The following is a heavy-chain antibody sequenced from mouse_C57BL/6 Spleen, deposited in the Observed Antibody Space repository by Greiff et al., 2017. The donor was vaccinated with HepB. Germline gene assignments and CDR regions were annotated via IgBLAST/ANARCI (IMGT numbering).Heavy chain of an antibody. CDR2: SSSGGSYT. CDR1: GFTFSSYG. V-gene: IGHV5-6*02. J-gene: IGHJ2*01. D-gene: IGHD1-1*01. CDR3: ARRSTTVVTFDY. Sequence: EVKLMESGGDLVKPGGSLKLSCAASGFTFSSYGMSWVRQTPDKRLEWVATSSSGGSYTYYPDSVKGRFTISRDNAKNTLYLQMSSLKSEDTAMYYCARRSTTVVTFDYWGQGTTLTVSS.